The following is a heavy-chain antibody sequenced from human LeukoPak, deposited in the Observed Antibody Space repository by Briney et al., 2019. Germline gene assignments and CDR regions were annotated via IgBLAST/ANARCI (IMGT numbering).Heavy chain of an antibody. Sequence: GGSLRLSCAASGFTFEDYAMHWVRQAPGKGLEWVSGISWNSGSIGYADSVKGRFTISRDNAKNSLYLQMNSLRAEDTALYYCAKGGGVAVAGNWFDPWGQGTLVTVSS. CDR1: GFTFEDYA. CDR3: AKGGGVAVAGNWFDP. CDR2: ISWNSGSI. J-gene: IGHJ5*02. V-gene: IGHV3-9*01. D-gene: IGHD6-19*01.